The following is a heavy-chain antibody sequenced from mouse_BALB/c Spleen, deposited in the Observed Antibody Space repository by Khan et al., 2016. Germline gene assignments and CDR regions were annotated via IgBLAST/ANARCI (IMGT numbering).Heavy chain of an antibody. CDR3: ARRRTYNSANAFDD. V-gene: IGHV1S136*01. CDR2: VNPYNDGT. J-gene: IGHJ1*01. Sequence: EVQLQESGPELVKPGASVKMSCKASGYTFTNYVIHWVKQRPGQGLECIGYVNPYNDGTKYNEKFKGKATLTSDKSSSTAYMELSSLTYEDSAVYDWARRRTYNSANAFDDWGAGTTVTVSS. D-gene: IGHD2-12*01. CDR1: GYTFTNYV.